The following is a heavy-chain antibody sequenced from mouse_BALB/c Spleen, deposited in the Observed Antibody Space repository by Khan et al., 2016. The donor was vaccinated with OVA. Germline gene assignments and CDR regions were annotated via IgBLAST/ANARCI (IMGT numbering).Heavy chain of an antibody. CDR2: INSYTGEP. V-gene: IGHV9-3-1*01. CDR3: ARGAVYYGWGKSAWFDY. Sequence: QIQLVQSGPELKKPGETVKLSCKASGYIFTNYGMNWVKQAPGQGLKWMGWINSYTGEPTYADDFRGRFAFSLETSASTAYLQINNLKNEDTATYVCARGAVYYGWGKSAWFDYWGQGTLVTVSA. J-gene: IGHJ3*01. CDR1: GYIFTNYG. D-gene: IGHD1-1*01.